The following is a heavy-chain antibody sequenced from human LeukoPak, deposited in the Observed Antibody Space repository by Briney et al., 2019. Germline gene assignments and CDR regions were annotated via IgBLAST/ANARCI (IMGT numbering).Heavy chain of an antibody. CDR2: FSHDGSST. J-gene: IGHJ4*02. V-gene: IGHV3-30-3*01. CDR3: TRPKWGLHYFDY. Sequence: GGSLRLSCAASGFTVSNSGIHWVRQAPGKGLEWVAVFSHDGSSTYYADSVKGRLTISRDNSKNTLHLQMNSLRADDTAVYYCTRPKWGLHYFDYWGQGALVTVSS. CDR1: GFTVSNSG. D-gene: IGHD2-8*01.